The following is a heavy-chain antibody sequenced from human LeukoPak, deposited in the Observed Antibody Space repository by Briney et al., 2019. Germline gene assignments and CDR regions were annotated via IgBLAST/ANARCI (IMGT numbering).Heavy chain of an antibody. CDR1: GGSISSYY. CDR2: IYYSGST. J-gene: IGHJ6*02. CDR3: ARQRSGNYGMDV. V-gene: IGHV4-59*08. Sequence: PSETLSLTCTVSGGSISSYYWSWIRQPPGKGLEWIGYIYYSGSTNYNPSLKSRVTISVDTSKNQFSLKLSSVTAADTAVYYCARQRSGNYGMDVWGQGTTVTVSS. D-gene: IGHD3-3*01.